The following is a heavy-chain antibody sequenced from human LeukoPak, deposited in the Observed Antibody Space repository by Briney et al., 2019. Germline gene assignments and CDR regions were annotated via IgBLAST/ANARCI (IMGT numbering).Heavy chain of an antibody. Sequence: SVKVSCKASGGTFSSYAISWVRQAPGQGLEWMGRIIPIFGTANYAQKFQGRVTITTDESTSTAYMELSSLRSKDTAVYYCAREGVVDGLNWFDPWGQGTLVTVSS. CDR1: GGTFSSYA. D-gene: IGHD2-15*01. V-gene: IGHV1-69*05. CDR3: AREGVVDGLNWFDP. J-gene: IGHJ5*02. CDR2: IIPIFGTA.